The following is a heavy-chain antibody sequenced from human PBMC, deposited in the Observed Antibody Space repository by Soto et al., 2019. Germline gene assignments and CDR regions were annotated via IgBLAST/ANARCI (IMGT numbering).Heavy chain of an antibody. J-gene: IGHJ4*02. CDR3: ARDRVGVGKFDY. D-gene: IGHD3-10*01. Sequence: ASVKVSCKASGYTFTSYCISWVLQAPGQGLEWMGWISAYNGNTNYAQKLQGRVTMTTDTSTSTAYMELRSLRSDDTAVYYCARDRVGVGKFDYWGQGTLVTVSS. CDR1: GYTFTSYC. CDR2: ISAYNGNT. V-gene: IGHV1-18*01.